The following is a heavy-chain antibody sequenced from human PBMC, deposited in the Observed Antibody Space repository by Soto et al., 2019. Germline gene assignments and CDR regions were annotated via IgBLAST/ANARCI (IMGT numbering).Heavy chain of an antibody. CDR2: IKQDGSEK. CDR1: GFTFSSYC. Sequence: LRLSCAASGFTFSSYCMSWVRQAPGKGLEWVANIKQDGSEKYYVDSVKGRFTISRDNAENSLYLQMNSLRAEDTAVYYCTRGGCISESYYCFDYWGQGTLVTV. V-gene: IGHV3-7*01. CDR3: TRGGCISESYYCFDY. D-gene: IGHD1-26*01. J-gene: IGHJ4*02.